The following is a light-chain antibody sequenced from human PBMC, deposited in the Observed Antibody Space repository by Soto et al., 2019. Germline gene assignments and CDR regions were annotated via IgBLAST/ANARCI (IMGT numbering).Light chain of an antibody. V-gene: IGKV1-5*01. CDR3: QQYNSYSGT. J-gene: IGKJ1*01. Sequence: DIQMTQSPSTLSASVGDRVTITCRASQSISSWLAWYQQKPGKAPKLLIYDASSLESGVPSRFRSSGSGTEFTLTISSLQPDDFATYYCQQYNSYSGTFGQGTKVDIK. CDR2: DAS. CDR1: QSISSW.